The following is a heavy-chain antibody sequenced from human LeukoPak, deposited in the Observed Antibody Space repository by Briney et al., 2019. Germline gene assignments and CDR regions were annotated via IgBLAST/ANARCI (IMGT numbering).Heavy chain of an antibody. CDR2: INSDGSST. D-gene: IGHD3-10*01. CDR3: ARRTMVRATYYYYYMDV. V-gene: IGHV3-74*01. J-gene: IGHJ6*03. Sequence: GGSLRLSCAASGFTFSSYWMHWVRQAPGKGLVWVSRINSDGSSTSYADSVKGRFTISRDNAKNTLDLQMNSLRAEDTAVYYCARRTMVRATYYYYYMDVWGKGTTVTVSS. CDR1: GFTFSSYW.